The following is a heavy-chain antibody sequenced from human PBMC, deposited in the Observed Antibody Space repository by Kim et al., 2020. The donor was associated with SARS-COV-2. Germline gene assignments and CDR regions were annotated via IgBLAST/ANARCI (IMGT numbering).Heavy chain of an antibody. CDR2: YI. V-gene: IGHV3-21*01. J-gene: IGHJ4*02. CDR3: ARSGWFGTFDY. D-gene: IGHD3-10*01. Sequence: YIDSADSVKGRFTISRDNAKNSLYLQMTSLRAEDTAVYYCARSGWFGTFDYWGQGTLVTVSS.